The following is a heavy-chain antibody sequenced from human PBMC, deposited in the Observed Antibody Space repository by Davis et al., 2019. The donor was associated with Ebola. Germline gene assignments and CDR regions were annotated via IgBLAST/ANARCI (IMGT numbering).Heavy chain of an antibody. J-gene: IGHJ6*04. D-gene: IGHD2-15*01. CDR2: TRNKANSYTT. CDR1: GFTFSDHY. CDR3: ARAPVGYCSGGSCFYTFGMDV. V-gene: IGHV3-72*01. Sequence: GESLKISCAASGFTFSDHYMDWVRQAPGKGLEWVGRTRNKANSYTTEYAASVKGRFTISRDDSKNSLYLQMNSLKTEDTAVYYCARAPVGYCSGGSCFYTFGMDVWGKGTTVTVSS.